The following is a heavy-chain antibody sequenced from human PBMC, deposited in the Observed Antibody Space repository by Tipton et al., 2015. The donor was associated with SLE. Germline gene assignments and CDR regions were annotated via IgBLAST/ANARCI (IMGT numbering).Heavy chain of an antibody. CDR1: GFTFSSYD. Sequence: SLRLSCAASGFTFSSYDMHWVRQATGKGLEWVSAIGTAGDTYYPGSVKGRFTISRENAKNSLYLQMNSLRAGDTAVYYCARQYDMQLYFDPWGRGTLVTVSS. J-gene: IGHJ2*01. CDR2: IGTAGDT. D-gene: IGHD3-22*01. V-gene: IGHV3-13*01. CDR3: ARQYDMQLYFDP.